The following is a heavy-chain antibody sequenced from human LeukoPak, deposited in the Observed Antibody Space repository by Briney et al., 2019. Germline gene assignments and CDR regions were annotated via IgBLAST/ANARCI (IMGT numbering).Heavy chain of an antibody. D-gene: IGHD3-10*01. J-gene: IGHJ6*02. CDR3: ARGDYYGSRGRMDV. CDR1: GFTFSGYW. CDR2: LNSDGTTT. Sequence: GKSLRLSCAASGFTFSGYWMHWVRQAPGKGLVWVSRLNSDGTTTTYADSVKGRFTISRDNAKNTLYLQMNSLRAEDTAVYFCARGDYYGSRGRMDVWGQGTTVAVSS. V-gene: IGHV3-74*01.